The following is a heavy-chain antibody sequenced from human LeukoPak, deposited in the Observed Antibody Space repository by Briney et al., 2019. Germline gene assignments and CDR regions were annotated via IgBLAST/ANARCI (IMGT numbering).Heavy chain of an antibody. CDR1: GGSISSGSYY. J-gene: IGHJ6*03. Sequence: PSETLSLTXTVSGGSISSGSYYWSWIRQPAGKGLEWIGRIYTSGSTNYNPSLKSRVTISVDTSKNQFSLKLSSVTAADTAVYYCARDRYYYMDVWGKGTTVTVSS. CDR2: IYTSGST. CDR3: ARDRYYYMDV. V-gene: IGHV4-61*02.